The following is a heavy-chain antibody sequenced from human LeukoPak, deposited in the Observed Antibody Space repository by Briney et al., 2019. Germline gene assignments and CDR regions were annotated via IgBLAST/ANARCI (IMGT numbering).Heavy chain of an antibody. CDR1: GGTFSSYA. Sequence: GASVKVSCKASGGTFSSYAISWVRQAPGQGLEWMGGIIPIFGTANYAQKFQGRVTITADESTSTAYMELSSLRSEDTAVYYCARGGIAAAGTPNFDYWGQGTLVTVSS. CDR2: IIPIFGTA. CDR3: ARGGIAAAGTPNFDY. J-gene: IGHJ4*02. V-gene: IGHV1-69*13. D-gene: IGHD6-13*01.